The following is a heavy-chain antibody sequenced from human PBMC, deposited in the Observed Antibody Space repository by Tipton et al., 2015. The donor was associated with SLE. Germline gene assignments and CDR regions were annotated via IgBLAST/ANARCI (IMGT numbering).Heavy chain of an antibody. CDR2: ISGHNGVT. CDR3: AIAVAGTLFFDY. V-gene: IGHV1-18*01. J-gene: IGHJ4*02. D-gene: IGHD6-19*01. CDR1: GYTFPNYG. Sequence: QLVQSEAEMKKPGASVKVSCKASGYTFPNYGITWVRQAPGQGLEWMGWISGHNGVTNFARKFQGRVTMTTETSTTTVYMELRSLRSEDTAVYYCAIAVAGTLFFDYLGQGALVTVSS.